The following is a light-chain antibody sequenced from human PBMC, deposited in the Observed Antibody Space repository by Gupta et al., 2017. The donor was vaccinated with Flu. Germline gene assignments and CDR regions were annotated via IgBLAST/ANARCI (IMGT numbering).Light chain of an antibody. Sequence: LGSTTRITCGGNTIKKRNGPWYLHKPGLAPVLVIYRAISRPAGCPERFSGSNSGNTATLTIGGAQAGDEADYYCHVWDSSTEVFGGGTKLTVL. J-gene: IGLJ2*01. CDR3: HVWDSSTEV. V-gene: IGLV3-9*01. CDR1: TIKKRN. CDR2: RAI.